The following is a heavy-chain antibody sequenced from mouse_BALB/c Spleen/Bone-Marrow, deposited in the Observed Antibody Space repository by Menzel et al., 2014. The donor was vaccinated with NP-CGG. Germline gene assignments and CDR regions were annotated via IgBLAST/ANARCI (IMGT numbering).Heavy chain of an antibody. Sequence: QVQLKQSGAELVKPGASVKLSCKASGYTFTSYWMHWVKQRPGQGLEWIGEIDPSDSYTNYNQKFKGKATLTVDKSSSTAYMQLSSLTSEDSVVYYCARDSITTVVATDYWGQGTTLTVSS. CDR2: IDPSDSYT. D-gene: IGHD1-1*01. CDR3: ARDSITTVVATDY. V-gene: IGHV1-69*02. J-gene: IGHJ2*01. CDR1: GYTFTSYW.